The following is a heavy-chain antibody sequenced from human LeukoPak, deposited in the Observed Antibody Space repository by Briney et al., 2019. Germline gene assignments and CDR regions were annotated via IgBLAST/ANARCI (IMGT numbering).Heavy chain of an antibody. V-gene: IGHV3-30-3*01. CDR2: ISYDGSNK. CDR1: GFTFSSYA. J-gene: IGHJ4*02. CDR3: ARDRNGRNTFDY. D-gene: IGHD1-14*01. Sequence: PGRSLRLSCAASGFTFSSYAMHWVRQAPGKGLEWVAVISYDGSNKYYADSVKGRFTISRDNSKNTLYLQMNGLRAEDTAVYYCARDRNGRNTFDYWGQGTLVTVSS.